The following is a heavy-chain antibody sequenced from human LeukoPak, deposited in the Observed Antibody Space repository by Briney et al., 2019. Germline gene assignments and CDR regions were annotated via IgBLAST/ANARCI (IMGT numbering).Heavy chain of an antibody. CDR2: ISYSGST. D-gene: IGHD6-19*01. CDR3: ARRIDSRGWYRDDY. J-gene: IGHJ4*02. Sequence: SETLSLTCTVSGDTISSYYWTWIRQPPGKGLEWIGYISYSGSTSYNPSLKGRVTISVDTSKIHFSLKLSSVTAAVTAIYYCARRIDSRGWYRDDYWGQGILVTVSS. V-gene: IGHV4-59*08. CDR1: GDTISSYY.